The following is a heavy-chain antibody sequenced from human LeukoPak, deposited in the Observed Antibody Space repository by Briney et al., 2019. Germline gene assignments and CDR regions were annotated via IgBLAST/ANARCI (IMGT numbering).Heavy chain of an antibody. CDR3: VRDSGGFDY. J-gene: IGHJ4*02. CDR1: GFTFSRPA. CDR2: ISYDGSNK. Sequence: PGRSLRLSCAVSGFTFSRPAMRWVRQAPGKGLEWVAVISYDGSNKYYADSVKGRFTISRDNSKNTLYPQMNSLGADDTAVYYCVRDSGGFDYWGQGTLVTVSS. D-gene: IGHD3-10*01. V-gene: IGHV3-30-3*01.